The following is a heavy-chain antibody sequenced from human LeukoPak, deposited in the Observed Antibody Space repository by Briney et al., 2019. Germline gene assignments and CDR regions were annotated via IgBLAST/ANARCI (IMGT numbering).Heavy chain of an antibody. CDR2: IGSSSSTI. D-gene: IGHD3-9*01. J-gene: IGHJ4*02. CDR3: ARERLTKLDY. CDR1: GFTFSRYS. Sequence: GGSLRLSCAASGFTFSRYSMSWVRQAPGKGLEWVSYIGSSSSTIYYADSVRGRFTISRDNAKNSLYLQMNSLRDEDTAVYYCARERLTKLDYWGQGTLVTVSS. V-gene: IGHV3-48*02.